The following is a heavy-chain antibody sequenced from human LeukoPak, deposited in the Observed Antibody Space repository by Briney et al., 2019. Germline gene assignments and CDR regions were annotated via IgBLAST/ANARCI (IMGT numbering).Heavy chain of an antibody. CDR3: ARSGMAGTWYFDY. V-gene: IGHV1-2*04. CDR2: INPNSGGT. CDR1: GYTFTGYY. J-gene: IGHJ4*02. D-gene: IGHD6-19*01. Sequence: ASVKVSCKASGYTFTGYYVHWVRQAPGQGLEWMGWINPNSGGTNYAQKFQGWVTMTRDTSISTAYMELSRLRSDDTAVYYCARSGMAGTWYFDYWGQGTLVTVSS.